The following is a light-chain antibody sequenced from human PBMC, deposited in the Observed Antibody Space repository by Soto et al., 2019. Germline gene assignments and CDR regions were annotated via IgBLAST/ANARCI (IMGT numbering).Light chain of an antibody. Sequence: QSVLTQPPSASGTPGQRVTISCSGSSSNIGSNYVYWYQQLPGTAPKLLIYRNNQRPSGVPDRFSGSKSGPSASLAISGVRSEDEADYYCTAWDDTLRGPLFGGGTQLTGL. J-gene: IGLJ2*01. V-gene: IGLV1-47*01. CDR2: RNN. CDR3: TAWDDTLRGPL. CDR1: SSNIGSNY.